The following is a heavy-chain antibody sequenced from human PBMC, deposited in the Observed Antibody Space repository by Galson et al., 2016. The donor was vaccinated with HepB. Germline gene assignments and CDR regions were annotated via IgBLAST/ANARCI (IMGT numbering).Heavy chain of an antibody. CDR3: TRASKYSVSGINTAMTPRRFFSDY. Sequence: SLRLSCASSGFSFGDYVMSWFRQAPGKGLEWVGFIRRNAYGGTTEYAASVKGRFTISSDDSKSLADLQMNSLKTEDTAIYYCTRASKYSVSGINTAMTPRRFFSDYWGQGALGTVSA. D-gene: IGHD5-18*01. J-gene: IGHJ4*02. V-gene: IGHV3-49*03. CDR1: GFSFGDYV. CDR2: IRRNAYGGTT.